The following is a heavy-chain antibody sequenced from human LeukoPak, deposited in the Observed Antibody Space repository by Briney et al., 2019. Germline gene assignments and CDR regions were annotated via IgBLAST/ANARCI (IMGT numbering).Heavy chain of an antibody. CDR1: GDSISTYY. J-gene: IGHJ1*01. D-gene: IGHD4-17*01. CDR3: TRHNGDYLADSFQR. Sequence: KPSETLSLTCTVSGDSISTYYWSWIRQPPEKGLEWIGYIYYSGSTNYNPSLKSRVTISVDTSKNQFSLKLSSVTAADTAVYYCTRHNGDYLADSFQRWGQGTLVTVSS. CDR2: IYYSGST. V-gene: IGHV4-59*08.